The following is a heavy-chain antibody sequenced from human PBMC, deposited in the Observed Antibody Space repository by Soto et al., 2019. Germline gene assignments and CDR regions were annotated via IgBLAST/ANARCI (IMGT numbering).Heavy chain of an antibody. V-gene: IGHV3-15*07. CDR3: TRGDYGAFDT. Sequence: EVQLVESGGVSIKPGGSLRLTCAASGFIFSNEWFNWVRQAPGKGLEWVGRIKSKRDGGTTDYAAPVKGRFSISRDDSQNTLYLQMNSLKSEDTAVYHCTRGDYGAFDTWGQGTMVTVSS. J-gene: IGHJ3*02. D-gene: IGHD4-17*01. CDR2: IKSKRDGGTT. CDR1: GFIFSNEW.